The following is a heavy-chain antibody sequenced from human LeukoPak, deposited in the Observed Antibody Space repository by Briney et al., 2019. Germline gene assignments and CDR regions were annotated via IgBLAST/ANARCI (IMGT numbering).Heavy chain of an antibody. V-gene: IGHV1-2*02. CDR1: GYTFTGYY. CDR2: INPNSGGT. J-gene: IGHJ4*02. CDR3: ARAVAAAGYFDY. D-gene: IGHD6-13*01. Sequence: ASVKVSCKASGYTFTGYYMHWVRQAPGQGLEWMGWINPNSGGTNYAQKFQGRVTMTRDTSISTAYMELSRLRSDDTAVYYCARAVAAAGYFDYWGQGTLVTVSS.